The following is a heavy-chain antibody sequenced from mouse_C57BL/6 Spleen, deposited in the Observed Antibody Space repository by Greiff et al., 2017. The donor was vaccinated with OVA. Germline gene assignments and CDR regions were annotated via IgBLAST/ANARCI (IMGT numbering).Heavy chain of an antibody. CDR3: ARDYDPYYFDY. J-gene: IGHJ2*01. Sequence: VQLKESGPGLVKPSQSLSLTCSVTGYSITSGYYWNWIRQFPGNKLEWMGYISYDGNNNYNPSLKNRISITRDTSKNQFFLKLNSVTTEDTATYYCARDYDPYYFDYWGQGTTLTVSS. CDR1: GYSITSGYY. CDR2: ISYDGNN. D-gene: IGHD2-3*01. V-gene: IGHV3-6*01.